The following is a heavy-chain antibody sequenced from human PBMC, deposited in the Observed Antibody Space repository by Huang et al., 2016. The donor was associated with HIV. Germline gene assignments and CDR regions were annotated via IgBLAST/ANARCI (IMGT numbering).Heavy chain of an antibody. Sequence: QVQLQQWGAGLLKPSETLSLTCAVYGGSFSGYNWSWIRQSPGKGRAWIGEINHSGNTNYNPSLKSRVTISVDTSKNQFSLRLSSVTAADTAVYYCARGTAAAHSDYWGQGTLVTVYS. D-gene: IGHD6-13*01. J-gene: IGHJ4*02. CDR1: GGSFSGYN. CDR3: ARGTAAAHSDY. V-gene: IGHV4-34*01. CDR2: INHSGNT.